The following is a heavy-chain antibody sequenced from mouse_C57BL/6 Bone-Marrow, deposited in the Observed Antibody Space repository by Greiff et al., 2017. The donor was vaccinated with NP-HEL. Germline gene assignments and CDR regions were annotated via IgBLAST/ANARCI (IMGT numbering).Heavy chain of an antibody. V-gene: IGHV1-75*01. Sequence: VQLQQSGPELVKPGASVKISCKASGYTFTDYYINWVKQRPGQGLAWIGWIFPGSGSTYYNEKFKGKATLTVDKSSSTAYMLLSSLTSEDSAVYFCARSVITTVVKNYGGQGTTLTVSS. J-gene: IGHJ2*01. CDR3: ARSVITTVVKNY. CDR1: GYTFTDYY. D-gene: IGHD1-1*01. CDR2: IFPGSGST.